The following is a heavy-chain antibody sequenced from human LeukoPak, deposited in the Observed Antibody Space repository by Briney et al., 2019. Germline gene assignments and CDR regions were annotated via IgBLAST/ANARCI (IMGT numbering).Heavy chain of an antibody. D-gene: IGHD3-9*01. CDR3: ARLGSLRYFDW. V-gene: IGHV4-34*01. CDR1: GGSFSGYY. CDR2: INHSGST. Sequence: SETLSLTCAVYGGSFSGYYWSWIRQPPGKGLEWIGEINHSGSTNYNPSLKSRVTISVDTSKNQFSLKLSSVTAADTAVYYCARLGSLRYFDWLGQGTLATVSS. J-gene: IGHJ4*02.